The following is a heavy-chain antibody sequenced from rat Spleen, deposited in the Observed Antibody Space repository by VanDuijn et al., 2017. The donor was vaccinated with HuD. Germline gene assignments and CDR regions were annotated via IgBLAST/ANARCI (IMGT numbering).Heavy chain of an antibody. J-gene: IGHJ2*01. CDR2: MWYDGDT. CDR1: GFSLTKHS. V-gene: IGHV2-63*01. CDR3: NKETMGVTPLIDY. D-gene: IGHD1-9*01. Sequence: QVQLKESGPGLVQPSETLSLSCTVSGFSLTKHSVSWVRQPSKKGPEWMGRMWYDGDTAYNSALKSRLSISRDTSKHQVFLKMDSLQTEDTGTYYCNKETMGVTPLIDYWGQGVMVTVSS.